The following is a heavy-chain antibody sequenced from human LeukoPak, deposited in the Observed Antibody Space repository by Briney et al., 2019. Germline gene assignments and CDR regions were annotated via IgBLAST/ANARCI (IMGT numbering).Heavy chain of an antibody. Sequence: SETLTLTCAVYGGSFSAYYWSLIRQPPGKGLEWIGEINNSGSTNYNPSLKSRVTISVDTSKNQFSLKLSSVTAADTAVYYCARDKPHYYYDSSGYYYYAFDIWGQGTMVTVSS. J-gene: IGHJ3*02. CDR1: GGSFSAYY. D-gene: IGHD3-22*01. CDR2: INNSGST. CDR3: ARDKPHYYYDSSGYYYYAFDI. V-gene: IGHV4-34*01.